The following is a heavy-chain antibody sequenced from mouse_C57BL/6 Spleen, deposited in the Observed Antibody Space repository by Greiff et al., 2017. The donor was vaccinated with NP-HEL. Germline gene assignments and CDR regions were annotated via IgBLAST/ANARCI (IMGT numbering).Heavy chain of an antibody. V-gene: IGHV7-3*01. D-gene: IGHD1-2*01. Sequence: EVQVVESGGGLVQPGGSLSLSCAASGFTFTDYYMSWVRQPPGKALEWLGFIRNKANGYTTEYSASVKGRFTISRDNSQSILYLQMNALRAEDSATYYCARIRRYAMDYWGQGTSVTVSS. CDR2: IRNKANGYTT. J-gene: IGHJ4*01. CDR3: ARIRRYAMDY. CDR1: GFTFTDYY.